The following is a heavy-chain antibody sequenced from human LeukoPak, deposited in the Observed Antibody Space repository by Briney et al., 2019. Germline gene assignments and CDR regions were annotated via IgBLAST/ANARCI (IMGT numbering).Heavy chain of an antibody. Sequence: GGSLRLSCAASGFTFSSYGMSWVRQAPGKGLEWVSTISGSGGSTYYADSVKGRFTISRDNSKNTLYLRMNSLRAEDTAVYYCAKDYDSSGYYYYYFDYWGQGTLVTVSS. D-gene: IGHD3-22*01. J-gene: IGHJ4*02. V-gene: IGHV3-23*01. CDR3: AKDYDSSGYYYYYFDY. CDR1: GFTFSSYG. CDR2: ISGSGGST.